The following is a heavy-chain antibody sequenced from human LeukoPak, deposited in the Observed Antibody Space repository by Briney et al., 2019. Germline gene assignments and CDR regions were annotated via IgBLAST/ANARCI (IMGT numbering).Heavy chain of an antibody. D-gene: IGHD5-24*01. J-gene: IGHJ4*02. V-gene: IGHV3-66*01. CDR1: GLTVSRNY. Sequence: GGSLRLSCAASGLTVSRNYMSWVRQAPGGGLEWVSVIYIDGNTYYADSVKGRFTISRDNSKNTVYLQMNSLRAEDTAVYYCARGDGYNFFDYWGQGTLVTVSS. CDR3: ARGDGYNFFDY. CDR2: IYIDGNT.